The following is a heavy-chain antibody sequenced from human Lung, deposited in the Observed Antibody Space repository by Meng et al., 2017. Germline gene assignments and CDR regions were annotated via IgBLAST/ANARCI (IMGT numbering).Heavy chain of an antibody. CDR2: VNYGGST. CDR1: GGSISGSY. J-gene: IGHJ4*02. Sequence: QGQLQQWGAGLLTTVEDLSLTCDGYGGSISGSYWSWIRQSPAKGLEWIGKVNYGGSTNYNPSLESRVTISVDTPKNQFSLRLTSMTVADTAVYYCARERHSTIIRGVIDFWGQGALVTVSS. V-gene: IGHV4-34*01. D-gene: IGHD3-10*01. CDR3: ARERHSTIIRGVIDF.